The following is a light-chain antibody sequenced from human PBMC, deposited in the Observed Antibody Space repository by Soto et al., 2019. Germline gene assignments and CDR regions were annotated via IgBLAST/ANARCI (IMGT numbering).Light chain of an antibody. Sequence: QSMLSQPASMSGSPGHSVTVSCAGTSSDIGGYNYVSWYQHQPGTAPKLIIYDVSSRPSGVSHRFSASKSGNTASLTISGLQAEDEADYYCSSFSVASPLFGTGTKVTVL. CDR2: DVS. CDR3: SSFSVASPL. CDR1: SSDIGGYNY. J-gene: IGLJ1*01. V-gene: IGLV2-14*01.